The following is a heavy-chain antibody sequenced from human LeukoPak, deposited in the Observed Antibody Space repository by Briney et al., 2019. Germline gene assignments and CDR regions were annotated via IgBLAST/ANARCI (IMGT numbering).Heavy chain of an antibody. CDR2: IYYSGST. J-gene: IGHJ4*02. Sequence: PSETLSLTCTVSGASINNYFWSWIRQPPGKGLEWIGFIYYSGSTNYNPSLKSRVTISIDTSKNQFSLKLSSVTAADTAVYYCARRDYATFDYRGQGSLVTVSS. V-gene: IGHV4-59*08. CDR3: ARRDYATFDY. D-gene: IGHD3-16*01. CDR1: GASINNYF.